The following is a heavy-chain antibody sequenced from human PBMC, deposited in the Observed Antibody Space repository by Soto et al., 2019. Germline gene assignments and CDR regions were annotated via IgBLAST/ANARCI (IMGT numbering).Heavy chain of an antibody. V-gene: IGHV3-48*02. CDR1: GFTFSSYS. Sequence: EVQLVESGGGLVQPGGSLRLSCAASGFTFSSYSMNWVRQAPGKGLEWVSYISSSSSTIYYADSVKGRFTISRDNAKNSLYLQMNSLRDEDTAVYYCARGKGPRRKPAADYSNSPVDYWGQGTLVTVSS. CDR2: ISSSSSTI. CDR3: ARGKGPRRKPAADYSNSPVDY. D-gene: IGHD4-4*01. J-gene: IGHJ4*02.